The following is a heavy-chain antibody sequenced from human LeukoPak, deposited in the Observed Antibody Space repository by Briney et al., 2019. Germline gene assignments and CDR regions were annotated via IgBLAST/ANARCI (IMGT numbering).Heavy chain of an antibody. CDR3: ASGYSPFDY. CDR2: TYYRSQWHN. V-gene: IGHV6-1*01. CDR1: GDSVSSNSAA. D-gene: IGHD5-18*01. J-gene: IGHJ4*02. Sequence: SQTLSLTCAISGDSVSSNSAAWNWIRQSPSRRLEWLGRTYYRSQWHNDSAPSVRGRIIVTPDTSKNQFSLQLNSVTPEDTAVYYCASGYSPFDYWGRGILVTVSS.